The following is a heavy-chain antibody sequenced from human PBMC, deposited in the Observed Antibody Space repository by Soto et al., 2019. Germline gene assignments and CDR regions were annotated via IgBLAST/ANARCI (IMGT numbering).Heavy chain of an antibody. CDR2: ISGYTGNT. CDR1: GYTFTNYG. CDR3: ARTDRTAANVFFDY. D-gene: IGHD5-18*01. V-gene: IGHV1-18*01. J-gene: IGHJ4*02. Sequence: ASVKVSCKASGYTFTNYGISWVRQAPGQGLEWMAWISGYTGNTMYAQKVQGRVTMTTDTSTSTAYMELRSLRSDDTAVYYCARTDRTAANVFFDYWGQGTLVTVS.